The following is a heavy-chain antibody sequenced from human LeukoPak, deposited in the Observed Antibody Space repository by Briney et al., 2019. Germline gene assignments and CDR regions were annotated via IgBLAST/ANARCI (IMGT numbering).Heavy chain of an antibody. CDR1: GFTFRTHS. Sequence: EGSLRLSCAASGFTFRTHSLNWVRQAPGKGLEWVSYISSRSTSVYYADSVKGRFTISRDDAKSSLYLQMNSLRAEDTAVYYCARDEGGYGDYGDYWGQGTLVTVSS. V-gene: IGHV3-21*01. CDR2: ISSRSTSV. CDR3: ARDEGGYGDYGDY. J-gene: IGHJ4*02. D-gene: IGHD4-17*01.